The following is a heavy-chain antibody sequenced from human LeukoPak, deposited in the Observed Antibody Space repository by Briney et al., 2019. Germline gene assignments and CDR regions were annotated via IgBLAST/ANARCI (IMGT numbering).Heavy chain of an antibody. CDR1: GFTFSSYG. D-gene: IGHD5-18*01. Sequence: GRSLTLSCAASGFTFSSYGMHWVSQAPGKGMEWVAVISYDGSNKYYADSVKGRFTISRDNSKNTLYLQMNSLRAEDTAVYYCAKEKGYSYGYWYFDYWGQGTLVTVSS. J-gene: IGHJ4*02. V-gene: IGHV3-30*18. CDR2: ISYDGSNK. CDR3: AKEKGYSYGYWYFDY.